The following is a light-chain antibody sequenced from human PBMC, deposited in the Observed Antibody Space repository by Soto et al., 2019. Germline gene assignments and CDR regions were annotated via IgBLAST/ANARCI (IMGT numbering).Light chain of an antibody. CDR1: SSNIGSNY. V-gene: IGLV1-47*01. Sequence: QSVLTQPPSASGTPGQRVTISCSGSSSNIGSNYVYWYQQLPGTVPQLLIYRNSERPSGVPDRFSGSKSVTSASLAISGLLSEDEADYYCAAWDDSLSGVVFGGGTKLTVL. J-gene: IGLJ2*01. CDR3: AAWDDSLSGVV. CDR2: RNS.